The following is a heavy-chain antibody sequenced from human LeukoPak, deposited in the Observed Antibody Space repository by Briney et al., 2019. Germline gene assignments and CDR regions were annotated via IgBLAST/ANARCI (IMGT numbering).Heavy chain of an antibody. Sequence: GESLKISCKGSGYSFTSYWIGWVRQMPGKGLEWMGIIYPGDSDTRYSPSFQGQVTISADKSISTAYLQWSSLKASDTAMYYCARPGPTNDRNPYFQHWGQGTLFTVSS. J-gene: IGHJ1*01. CDR1: GYSFTSYW. D-gene: IGHD2-8*01. CDR2: IYPGDSDT. CDR3: ARPGPTNDRNPYFQH. V-gene: IGHV5-51*01.